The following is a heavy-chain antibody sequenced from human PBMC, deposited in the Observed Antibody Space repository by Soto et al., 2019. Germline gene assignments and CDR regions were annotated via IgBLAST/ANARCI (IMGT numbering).Heavy chain of an antibody. D-gene: IGHD3-9*01. J-gene: IGHJ6*02. Sequence: GASVKVSCKASGYTFTSYYMHWVRQAPGQGLEWMGIINPSGGSTSYAQKFQGRVTMTRDTSTSTVYMELSSLRSEDTAVYYCARDLGQLTWLYYYYYGMDVWGQGTTVTVS. CDR1: GYTFTSYY. CDR3: ARDLGQLTWLYYYYYGMDV. CDR2: INPSGGST. V-gene: IGHV1-46*01.